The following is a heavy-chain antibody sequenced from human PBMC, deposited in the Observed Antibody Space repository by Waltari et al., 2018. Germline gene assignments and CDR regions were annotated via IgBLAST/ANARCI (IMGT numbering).Heavy chain of an antibody. CDR1: GYSISSGYY. CDR2: TYHSWST. D-gene: IGHD4-4*01. J-gene: IGHJ5*02. CDR3: ARENDYSNYEPNNWFDP. V-gene: IGHV4-38-2*02. Sequence: QVQLQESGPGLVKPSETLSLTCAVSGYSISSGYYWGWIRQPPGKGLEWFGSTYHSWSTYYNPSLKSRVTISGDTSKNQFSLKLSSVTAADTAVYYCARENDYSNYEPNNWFDPWGQGTLVTVSS.